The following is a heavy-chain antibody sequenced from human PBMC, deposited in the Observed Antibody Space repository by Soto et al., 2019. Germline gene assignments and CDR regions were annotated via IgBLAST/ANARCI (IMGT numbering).Heavy chain of an antibody. V-gene: IGHV3-23*01. CDR2: IIGGGGST. CDR3: AKDRSNLERGNYCSDH. D-gene: IGHD2-15*01. J-gene: IGHJ5*02. Sequence: GGSLRLACAASGFTFSSYAMTWVRQAPGKGLEWVSNIIGGGGSTSYADSVKGRFTISRDNSKNTLYLQMNSLKDEDTAIYYCAKDRSNLERGNYCSDHWGQGTLVTVSS. CDR1: GFTFSSYA.